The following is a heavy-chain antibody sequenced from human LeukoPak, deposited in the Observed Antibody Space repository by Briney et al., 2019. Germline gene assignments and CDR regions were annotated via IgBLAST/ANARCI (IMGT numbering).Heavy chain of an antibody. CDR2: IRYDGSNK. D-gene: IGHD3-22*01. CDR3: AKESYYYDSSGYYPLYYYYYMDV. CDR1: GFTFSSYG. J-gene: IGHJ6*03. Sequence: GGSLRLSCAASGFTFSSYGMHWVRQAPGKGLEWVAFIRYDGSNKYYADSVKGRFTISRDNSKNTLYLQMNSLRAEDTAVYYCAKESYYYDSSGYYPLYYYYYMDVWGKGTTVTVSS. V-gene: IGHV3-30*02.